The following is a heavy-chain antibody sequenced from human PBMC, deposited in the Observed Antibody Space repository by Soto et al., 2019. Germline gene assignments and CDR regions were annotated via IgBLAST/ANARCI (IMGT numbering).Heavy chain of an antibody. J-gene: IGHJ2*01. V-gene: IGHV3-11*01. Sequence: QVQLVESGGGLVKPGGSLRLSCAASGFTFSDYYMSWIRQVPGKGLEWVSYISNGGDAVHYADSVKGRFSISRDTADNSLYLQMNSLKVEDTAVYYCAKEIWYLDLWGRGTLVTVSS. CDR3: AKEIWYLDL. CDR2: ISNGGDAV. CDR1: GFTFSDYY.